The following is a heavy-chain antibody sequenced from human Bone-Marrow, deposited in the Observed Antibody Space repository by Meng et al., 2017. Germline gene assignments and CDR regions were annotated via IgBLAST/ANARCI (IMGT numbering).Heavy chain of an antibody. V-gene: IGHV1-2*06. Sequence: ASVKVSCKASGYTFTGYYMHWVRQAPGQGLEWMGRINPNSGGTNYAQKFQGRVTMTRDTSISTAYMELSRLRSDDTAVYYCASSKGYRFDAFDIWGQGTMVTVSS. J-gene: IGHJ3*02. CDR2: INPNSGGT. CDR1: GYTFTGYY. CDR3: ASSKGYRFDAFDI. D-gene: IGHD5-18*01.